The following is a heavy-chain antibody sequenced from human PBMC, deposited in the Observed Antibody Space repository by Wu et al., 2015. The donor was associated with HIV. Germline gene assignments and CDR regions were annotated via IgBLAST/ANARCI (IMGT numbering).Heavy chain of an antibody. CDR2: INPNSGGT. J-gene: IGHJ4*02. D-gene: IGHD3-10*01. Sequence: QVQLVQSGAEVKKPGASVKVSCKASGYTFTGYYMHWVRQAPGQGLEWMGWINPNSGGTNYAQKFQGRVTMTRDTSISTAYMELSRLRSDDTAVYYCARAVGMVRGVPYYFDYWGQGTLVTVSS. V-gene: IGHV1-2*02. CDR1: GYTFTGYY. CDR3: ARAVGMVRGVPYYFDY.